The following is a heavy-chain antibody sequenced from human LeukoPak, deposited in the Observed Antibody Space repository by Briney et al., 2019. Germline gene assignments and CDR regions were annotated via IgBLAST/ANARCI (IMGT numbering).Heavy chain of an antibody. D-gene: IGHD3-22*01. J-gene: IGHJ6*03. V-gene: IGHV4-34*01. CDR3: ARGHVYYYDSSGYYYFTYYYYYMDV. CDR1: GFSISSYE. Sequence: GSLRLSCAASGFSISSYEMNWVRQPPGKGLEWIGEINHSGSTNYNPSLKSRVTISVDTSKNQFSLKLSSVTAAGTAVYYCARGHVYYYDSSGYYYFTYYYYYMDVWGKGTTVTVSS. CDR2: INHSGST.